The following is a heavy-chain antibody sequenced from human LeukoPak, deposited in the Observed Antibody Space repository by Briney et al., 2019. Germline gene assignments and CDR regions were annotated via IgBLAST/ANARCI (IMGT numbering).Heavy chain of an antibody. CDR1: GFTFSTYW. D-gene: IGHD2-15*01. J-gene: IGHJ6*03. Sequence: GGSLRLSCAASGFTFSTYWMSWVRQAPGKGLEWVANIKQDGIEKDYVDSVTGRFTISRDNSKNSLYLQLNYLRVEDTAVYYCARGEPPWHTPYYYYYMDVWGKGTTVTVSS. CDR3: ARGEPPWHTPYYYYYMDV. CDR2: IKQDGIEK. V-gene: IGHV3-7*01.